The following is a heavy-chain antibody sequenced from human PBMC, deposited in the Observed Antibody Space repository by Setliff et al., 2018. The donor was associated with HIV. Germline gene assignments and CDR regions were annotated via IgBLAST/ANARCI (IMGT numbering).Heavy chain of an antibody. J-gene: IGHJ5*02. CDR2: ISAYNGNT. D-gene: IGHD3-10*01. Sequence: ASVKVSCKASGYTFTSYGISWVRQASGQGLEWMGWISAYNGNTDYAQELQGRITLTTDTSTSTAYMELRSLRSDDTAVYYCARGSEDNVWFDPWGQGTLVTVSS. CDR3: ARGSEDNVWFDP. CDR1: GYTFTSYG. V-gene: IGHV1-18*01.